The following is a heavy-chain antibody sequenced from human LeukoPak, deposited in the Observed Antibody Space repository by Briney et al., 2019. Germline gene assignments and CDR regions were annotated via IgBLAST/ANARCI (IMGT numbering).Heavy chain of an antibody. Sequence: GGSLRLSCAASGFTFSSYAMSWVRQPPGKGLEWVSAISGSGGSTYYADSVKGRFTISRDNSKNTLYLQMNSLRAEDTAVYYCAKAGGGLGYCSSTSCAHGDYWGQGTLVTVSS. D-gene: IGHD2-2*01. CDR3: AKAGGGLGYCSSTSCAHGDY. J-gene: IGHJ4*02. CDR1: GFTFSSYA. V-gene: IGHV3-23*01. CDR2: ISGSGGST.